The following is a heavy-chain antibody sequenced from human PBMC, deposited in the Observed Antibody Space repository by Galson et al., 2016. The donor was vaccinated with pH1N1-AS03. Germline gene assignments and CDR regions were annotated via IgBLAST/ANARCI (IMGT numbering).Heavy chain of an antibody. J-gene: IGHJ4*02. Sequence: SLRLSCADSRFTFDGYALHWVRQAPGKGLEWVSGIDRDSNTVGYMDSVKGRFTISRDNSKHTLILQMDSPRADDTAVYYCAKPGSSSCYGRSDYWGQGTLVTVSS. CDR1: RFTFDGYA. D-gene: IGHD2-2*01. CDR3: AKPGSSSCYGRSDY. V-gene: IGHV3-9*01. CDR2: IDRDSNTV.